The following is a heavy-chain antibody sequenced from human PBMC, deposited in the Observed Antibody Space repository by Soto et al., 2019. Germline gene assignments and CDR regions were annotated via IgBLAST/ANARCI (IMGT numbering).Heavy chain of an antibody. CDR2: IYYNGGT. CDR1: GGSISSDDYY. V-gene: IGHV4-30-4*01. D-gene: IGHD3-22*01. CDR3: ASVTPFYFDSTGPMDY. J-gene: IGHJ4*02. Sequence: QVQLQESGPGLVKPSQTLSLTCSVSGGSISSDDYYWTWIRQPPGKGLEWIGYIYYNGGTHYNPSLQSRVSISVDTSKNQFSLDLSSLTAADTAVYFCASVTPFYFDSTGPMDYWGQGTLVTVSS.